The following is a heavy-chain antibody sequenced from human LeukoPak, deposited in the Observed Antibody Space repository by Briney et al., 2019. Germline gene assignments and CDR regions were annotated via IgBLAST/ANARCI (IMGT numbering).Heavy chain of an antibody. V-gene: IGHV3-33*08. Sequence: PGGSLRLSCVASGFTFSSSWMSWVRQAPGKGLEWVAVIWYDGSNKYYADSVKGRFTISRDNSKNTLYLQMNSLRAEDTAVYYCARESISPAAMEGGLDYWGQGTLVTVSS. CDR1: GFTFSSSW. CDR3: ARESISPAAMEGGLDY. CDR2: IWYDGSNK. J-gene: IGHJ4*02. D-gene: IGHD2-2*01.